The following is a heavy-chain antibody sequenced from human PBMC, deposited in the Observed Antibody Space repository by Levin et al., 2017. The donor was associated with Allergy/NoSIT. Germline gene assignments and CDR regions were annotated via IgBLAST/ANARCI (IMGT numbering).Heavy chain of an antibody. CDR1: GFTVSSNY. Sequence: GESLKISCAASGFTVSSNYMSWVRQAPGKGLEWVSVIYSGGSTYYADSVKGRFTISRDNSKNTLYLQMNSLRAEDTAVYYCATSDNSGYEGQLTDWGQGTLVTVSS. D-gene: IGHD5-12*01. CDR2: IYSGGST. J-gene: IGHJ4*02. V-gene: IGHV3-53*01. CDR3: ATSDNSGYEGQLTD.